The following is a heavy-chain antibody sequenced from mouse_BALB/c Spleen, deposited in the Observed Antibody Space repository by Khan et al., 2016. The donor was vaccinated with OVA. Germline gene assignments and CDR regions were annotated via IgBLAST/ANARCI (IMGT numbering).Heavy chain of an antibody. CDR3: ARKNYYGYAVDY. J-gene: IGHJ4*01. CDR2: ISYSGST. Sequence: VQLKESGPGLVKPSQSLSLTCTVTGYSITTNYAWDWIRQFPGNKLEWMGYISYSGSTCYTPSLKSRISITRDTSKNQFFLQLNSVTTEDTATYYCARKNYYGYAVDYWGQGTSVTVSS. V-gene: IGHV3-2*02. CDR1: GYSITTNYA. D-gene: IGHD1-1*01.